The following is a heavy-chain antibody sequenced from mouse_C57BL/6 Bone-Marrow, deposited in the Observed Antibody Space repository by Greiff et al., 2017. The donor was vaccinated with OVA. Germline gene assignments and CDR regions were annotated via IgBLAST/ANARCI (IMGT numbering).Heavy chain of an antibody. CDR1: GFTFSDYG. CDR3: ARDGYYGSSDY. CDR2: ISSGSSTI. Sequence: EVQLQQSWGGLVKPGGSLKLSCAASGFTFSDYGMHWVRQAPEKGLEWVAYISSGSSTIYYADTVKGRFTISRDNAKNTLFLQMTSLRSEDTAMYYCARDGYYGSSDYWGQGTTLTVSS. V-gene: IGHV5-17*01. D-gene: IGHD1-1*01. J-gene: IGHJ2*01.